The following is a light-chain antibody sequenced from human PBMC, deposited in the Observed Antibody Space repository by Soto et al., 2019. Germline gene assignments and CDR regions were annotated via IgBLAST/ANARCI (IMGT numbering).Light chain of an antibody. J-gene: IGKJ5*01. Sequence: EVVLTQSPAILSLSPGERATLSCRASQSVSSFLAWYQQKPGQAPRLLIYDASNRAIGIPARFRGSGSGTDFTLTISSLEPEDFAVYYCQQRSKWPPITFGQGTRLEIK. CDR2: DAS. CDR1: QSVSSF. V-gene: IGKV3-11*01. CDR3: QQRSKWPPIT.